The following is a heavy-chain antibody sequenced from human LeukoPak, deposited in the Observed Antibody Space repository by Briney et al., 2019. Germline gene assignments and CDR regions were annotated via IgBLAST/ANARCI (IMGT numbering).Heavy chain of an antibody. D-gene: IGHD2-2*01. V-gene: IGHV4-31*03. Sequence: SETLSPTCTVSGGSISSSAYYWSWIRQHPGKGLEWIGYIYYSGITYYNPSLKSRVTISVDTSKNQFSLNLSSVTAADTAVYYCARDGDCSSDSCYFDYWGQGILVTVSS. CDR3: ARDGDCSSDSCYFDY. CDR1: GGSISSSAYY. CDR2: IYYSGIT. J-gene: IGHJ4*02.